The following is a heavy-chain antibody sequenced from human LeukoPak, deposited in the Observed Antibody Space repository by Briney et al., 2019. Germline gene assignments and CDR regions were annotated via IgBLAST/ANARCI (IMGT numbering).Heavy chain of an antibody. D-gene: IGHD4-23*01. CDR3: ASGYGGNSGGAY. J-gene: IGHJ4*02. CDR2: ISGSGGST. CDR1: GLTLSDYY. Sequence: PGGSLRLSCAASGLTLSDYYMSWIRQASGKGLEWVSAISGSGGSTYYADSVKGRFTISRDNSKNTLYLQMNSLRAEDTAVYYCASGYGGNSGGAYWGQGTLVTVSS. V-gene: IGHV3-23*01.